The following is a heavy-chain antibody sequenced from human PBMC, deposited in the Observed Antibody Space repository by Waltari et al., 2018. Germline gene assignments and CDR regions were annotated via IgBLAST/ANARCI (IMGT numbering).Heavy chain of an antibody. CDR3: PSASWLVSRHEGNYYYYYMAV. CDR2: MYYSGKT. V-gene: IGHV4-59*01. Sequence: QVQLQESGPGLRKTLETLSLTCTVSGSSISNYDWRRRRQPPGKGLDLIWYMYYSGKTNHDPSLKSRDTLSDEPTRAQFYMKLNSLTTADAAVYFCPSASWLVSRHEGNYYYYYMAVWGSGTTVTVSS. D-gene: IGHD6-6*01. CDR1: GSSISNYD. J-gene: IGHJ6*03.